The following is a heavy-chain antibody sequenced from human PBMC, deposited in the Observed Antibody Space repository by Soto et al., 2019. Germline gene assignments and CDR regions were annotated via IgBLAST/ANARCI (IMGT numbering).Heavy chain of an antibody. D-gene: IGHD6-13*01. V-gene: IGHV1-8*02. CDR2: MNPINGAT. CDR3: GRGPSPRAPAGGTPYYYAMDV. CDR1: GYDFTAYD. Sequence: QVQLVPSGAEVKQSGASVKVSCKASGYDFTAYDINWVRQASGQGLEWMGWMNPINGATGSARRFQGRVAMTRNSATGTAYLELTSLRSDDTAVYYCGRGPSPRAPAGGTPYYYAMDVWGQGTTVTVSS. J-gene: IGHJ6*02.